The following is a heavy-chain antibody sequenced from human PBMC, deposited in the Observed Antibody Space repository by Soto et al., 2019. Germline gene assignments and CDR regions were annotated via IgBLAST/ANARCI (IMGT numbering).Heavy chain of an antibody. D-gene: IGHD3-16*01. J-gene: IGHJ6*02. Sequence: QVQLVQSGAEVKKPGASVKVSCKASGYTFTSYDLTWVRQATGQGLEWTGWMNPNSGNTGYAQKVKGRASMTRNTSRSRAYMELSSLRSEDTAVYYCARWGISYYCGMDVWGQGSTVTVSS. CDR1: GYTFTSYD. CDR3: ARWGISYYCGMDV. CDR2: MNPNSGNT. V-gene: IGHV1-8*01.